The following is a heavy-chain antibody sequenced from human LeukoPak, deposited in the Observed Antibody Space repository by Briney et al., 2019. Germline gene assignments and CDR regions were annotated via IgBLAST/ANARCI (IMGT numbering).Heavy chain of an antibody. Sequence: PSETLSLTCTVSGVSISSADYWSWIRQPPGKGLEWVGYIHHSGGTHYNPSLKSRATLSLDTSKNQFSLKLTSVTAADTAVYYCAREVDVPSTSDGFDIWGQGTVVTVSS. J-gene: IGHJ3*02. CDR1: GVSISSADY. V-gene: IGHV4-31*03. D-gene: IGHD2-15*01. CDR2: IHHSGGT. CDR3: AREVDVPSTSDGFDI.